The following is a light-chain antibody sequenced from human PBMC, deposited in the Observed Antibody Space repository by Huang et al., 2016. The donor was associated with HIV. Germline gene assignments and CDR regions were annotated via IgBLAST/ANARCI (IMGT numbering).Light chain of an antibody. CDR2: GAS. V-gene: IGKV3D-15*01. Sequence: EIVMTQSPATLSVSPGARATLSCRASQGVSNDIAWYQQNPGQAPRLLIHGASNRASGIAAKFSGRGYGTDFTLTITSLQPEESAVYYCQHYNNWPPWTFGPGTQVEI. CDR3: QHYNNWPPWT. J-gene: IGKJ1*01. CDR1: QGVSND.